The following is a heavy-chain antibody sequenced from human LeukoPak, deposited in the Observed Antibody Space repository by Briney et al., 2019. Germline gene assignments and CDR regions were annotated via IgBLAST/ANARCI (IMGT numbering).Heavy chain of an antibody. J-gene: IGHJ4*02. D-gene: IGHD3-22*01. Sequence: SVKVSCKASGGTFSSYAISWVRQAPGQGLEWMGGIIPIFGTANYAQKFQGRVTITADESTSTAYMELSSLRSEDTAVYYCARDRYYYDSSGYIRGISFDYWGQGTLVTVSA. V-gene: IGHV1-69*13. CDR1: GGTFSSYA. CDR2: IIPIFGTA. CDR3: ARDRYYYDSSGYIRGISFDY.